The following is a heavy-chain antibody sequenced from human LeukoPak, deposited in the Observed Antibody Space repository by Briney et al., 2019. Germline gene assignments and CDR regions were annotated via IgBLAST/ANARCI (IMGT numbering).Heavy chain of an antibody. D-gene: IGHD2/OR15-2a*01. CDR3: ATGGRRYYAD. CDR2: IKEDGSEK. Sequence: PGGSLRLSCAASGFTFSSYWMSWVRQAPGKGLEWVANIKEDGSEKHYVDSVKGRSTISRDNAKNSLYLQMNSLRAEDTAVYYCATGGRRYYADWGQGTLVTVSS. CDR1: GFTFSSYW. J-gene: IGHJ4*02. V-gene: IGHV3-7*01.